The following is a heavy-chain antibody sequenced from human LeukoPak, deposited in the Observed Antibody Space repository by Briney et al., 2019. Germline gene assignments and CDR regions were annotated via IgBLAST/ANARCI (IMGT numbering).Heavy chain of an antibody. CDR2: ISAYNGNT. V-gene: IGHV1-18*01. CDR1: GYTFTSYG. D-gene: IGHD2-15*01. J-gene: IGHJ4*02. CDR3: ALSGYCSGGSCYSLV. Sequence: ASVKVSCKASGYTFTSYGISWVRQAPGQGLEWMGWISAYNGNTNYAQKLQGRVTMTTDTSTSTACMELRSLRSDDTAVYYCALSGYCSGGSCYSLVWGQGTLVTVSS.